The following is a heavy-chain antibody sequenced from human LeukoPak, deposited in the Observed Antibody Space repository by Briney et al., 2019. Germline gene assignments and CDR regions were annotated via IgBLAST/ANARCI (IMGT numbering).Heavy chain of an antibody. CDR2: ISWNSGSI. V-gene: IGHV3-9*03. D-gene: IGHD5-12*01. CDR3: AKGRGLRGGYFDY. Sequence: SGRSLRLSCAASGFTFDDYAMHWVRQAPGKGLEWVSGISWNSGSIGYADSVKGRFTISRDNAKNSLYLQMNSLRAEDMALYYCAKGRGLRGGYFDYWGQGTLVTVSS. CDR1: GFTFDDYA. J-gene: IGHJ4*02.